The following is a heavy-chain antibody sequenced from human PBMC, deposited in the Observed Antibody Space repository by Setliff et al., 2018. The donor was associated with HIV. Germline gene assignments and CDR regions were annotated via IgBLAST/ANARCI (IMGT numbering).Heavy chain of an antibody. CDR2: INAGYGNT. V-gene: IGHV1-3*01. Sequence: ASVKVSCKASGYTFTNYAIHWVRQAPGQSLEWMGWINAGYGNTKYSQKFQGRVTITRNTSISTAYMEMSSLRSEDTAVYYCARMNCSTTNCRESNWFDPWGQGTLVTVSS. J-gene: IGHJ5*02. CDR3: ARMNCSTTNCRESNWFDP. CDR1: GYTFTNYA. D-gene: IGHD2-2*01.